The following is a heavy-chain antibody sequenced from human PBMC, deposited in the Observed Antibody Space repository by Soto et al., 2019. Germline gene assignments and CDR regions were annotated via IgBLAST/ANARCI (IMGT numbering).Heavy chain of an antibody. CDR1: GFTFSSYA. CDR3: ARVGIAAAGATHYNYYYYGMDV. V-gene: IGHV3-30-3*01. Sequence: GGSLRLSCAASGFTFSSYAMHWVCQAPGKGLEWVAVISYDGSNKYYADSVKGRFTISRDNSKNTLYLQMNSLRAEDTAVYYCARVGIAAAGATHYNYYYYGMDVWGQGTTVTVSS. D-gene: IGHD6-13*01. J-gene: IGHJ6*02. CDR2: ISYDGSNK.